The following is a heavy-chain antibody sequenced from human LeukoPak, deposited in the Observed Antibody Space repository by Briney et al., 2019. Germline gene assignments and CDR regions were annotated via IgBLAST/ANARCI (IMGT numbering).Heavy chain of an antibody. CDR2: ISYSGST. V-gene: IGHV4-30-4*01. CDR3: ARKGIYRGSLDY. CDR1: GDSISSSDYY. J-gene: IGHJ4*02. Sequence: PSQTLSLTCAVSGDSISSSDYYWSWTRQPPGKGLEWIGHISYSGSTFYNPSLKSRLTISVDTSKNHLSLKLSSVTAADTAVYYCARKGIYRGSLDYWGQGTLVTVSS. D-gene: IGHD3-16*02.